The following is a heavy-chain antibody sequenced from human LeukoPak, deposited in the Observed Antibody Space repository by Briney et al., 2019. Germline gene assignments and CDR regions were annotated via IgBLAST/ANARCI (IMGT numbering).Heavy chain of an antibody. CDR2: IYYSGST. Sequence: SETLSLTCTVSGGSISSYYWSWLRQPPGKGLEWIGYIYYSGSTNYNPSLKSRVTISVDTSKNHFSLKLSSVTAADTAVSYCARHGSYESSGYSAPNDAFDIWGQGTMVTVSS. J-gene: IGHJ3*02. V-gene: IGHV4-59*08. CDR3: ARHGSYESSGYSAPNDAFDI. D-gene: IGHD3-22*01. CDR1: GGSISSYY.